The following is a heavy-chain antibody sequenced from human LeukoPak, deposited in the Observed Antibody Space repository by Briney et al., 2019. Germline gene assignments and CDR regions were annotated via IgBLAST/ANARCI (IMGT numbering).Heavy chain of an antibody. CDR3: AKVNYYYDSSGYYGY. CDR2: IKSDGSST. Sequence: GGSLRLSCAASGFSFSSYWMHWVRQAPGKGLVWVARIKSDGSSTDYADYVKGRFTISRDNAKNTLYLQMNSLRAEDTAVYYCAKVNYYYDSSGYYGYWGQGTLVTVSS. J-gene: IGHJ4*02. V-gene: IGHV3-74*01. D-gene: IGHD3-22*01. CDR1: GFSFSSYW.